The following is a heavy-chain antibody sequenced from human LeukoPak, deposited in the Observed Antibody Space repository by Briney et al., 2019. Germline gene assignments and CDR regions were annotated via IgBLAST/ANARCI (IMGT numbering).Heavy chain of an antibody. J-gene: IGHJ4*02. CDR3: ARGGGSSRVGLDN. CDR2: ISGYNSNT. Sequence: ASVKVSCKASGYTFTSYDISWVRQAPGQGLEWMGWISGYNSNTNYAQKFQGRVTTTTDTSTSTVYMELRSLRSDDTAVYYCARGGGSSRVGLDNWGQGTLVTVSS. CDR1: GYTFTSYD. D-gene: IGHD6-6*01. V-gene: IGHV1-18*01.